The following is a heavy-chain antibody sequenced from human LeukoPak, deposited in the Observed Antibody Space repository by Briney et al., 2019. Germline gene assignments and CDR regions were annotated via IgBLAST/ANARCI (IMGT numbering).Heavy chain of an antibody. Sequence: PGGSLRLSCAASGFTFSSYSMNWVRQAPGKGLEWVSSISSSSSYIYYADSVKGRFTISRDNAKNSLYLQMNSLRAEDTAVYYCARHFGSGSFPDYWGQGTLVTVSS. CDR2: ISSSSSYI. CDR3: ARHFGSGSFPDY. J-gene: IGHJ4*02. V-gene: IGHV3-21*01. CDR1: GFTFSSYS. D-gene: IGHD3-10*01.